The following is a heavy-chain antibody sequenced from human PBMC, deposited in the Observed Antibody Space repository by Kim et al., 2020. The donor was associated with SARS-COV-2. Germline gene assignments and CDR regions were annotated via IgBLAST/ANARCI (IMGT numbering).Heavy chain of an antibody. D-gene: IGHD4-17*01. Sequence: AQKFQGRVTITADESTSTAYMELSSLRSEDTAVYYCARALDGATVTTPDYWGQGTLVTVSS. J-gene: IGHJ4*02. CDR3: ARALDGATVTTPDY. V-gene: IGHV1-69*01.